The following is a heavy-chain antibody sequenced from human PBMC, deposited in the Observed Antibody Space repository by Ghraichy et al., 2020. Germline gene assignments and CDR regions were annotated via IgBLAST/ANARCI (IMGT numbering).Heavy chain of an antibody. CDR3: ARDPTTIFGVVITYYFDY. Sequence: ASVKDSCKASGYTFTGYYMHWVRQAPGQGLEWMGWINPNSGGTNYAQKFQGRVTMTRDTSISTAYMELSRLRSDDTAVYYCARDPTTIFGVVITYYFDYWGQGTLVTVSS. V-gene: IGHV1-2*02. D-gene: IGHD3-3*01. CDR2: INPNSGGT. CDR1: GYTFTGYY. J-gene: IGHJ4*02.